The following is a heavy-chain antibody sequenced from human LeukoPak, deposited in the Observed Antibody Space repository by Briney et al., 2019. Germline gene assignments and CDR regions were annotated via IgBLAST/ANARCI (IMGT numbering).Heavy chain of an antibody. V-gene: IGHV1-69*06. CDR3: ARGPTVVTPRDKISYYQHYIDV. Sequence: SVEASCKASGGTVSSDGFSWVRQAPGQGLEWMGGIIPLFGTTNYAQKFQDRITITADKSTNTVYVELTSLTSADTAVYYCARGPTVVTPRDKISYYQHYIDVWGKGTTVIVSS. D-gene: IGHD4-23*01. J-gene: IGHJ6*03. CDR1: GGTVSSDG. CDR2: IIPLFGTT.